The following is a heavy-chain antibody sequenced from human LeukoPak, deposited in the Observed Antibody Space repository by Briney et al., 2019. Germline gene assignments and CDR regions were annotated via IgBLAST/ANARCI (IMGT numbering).Heavy chain of an antibody. Sequence: PAESLSLTCTVSGGSISYYYWSWVRQPPGKGLEWIGYIYCTGSTNYNASLKSRVAMLADTSKNQFSLRLNSATAADTAVYYCARHPNTVTTPDYWGQGTLVTVS. J-gene: IGHJ4*02. CDR2: IYCTGST. V-gene: IGHV4-59*08. CDR1: GGSISYYY. D-gene: IGHD4-17*01. CDR3: ARHPNTVTTPDY.